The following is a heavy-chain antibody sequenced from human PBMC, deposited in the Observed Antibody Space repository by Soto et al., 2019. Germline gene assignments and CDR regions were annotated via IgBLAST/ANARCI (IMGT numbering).Heavy chain of an antibody. V-gene: IGHV3-11*05. J-gene: IGHJ3*02. CDR3: ARHVHDAFDI. D-gene: IGHD3-10*02. Sequence: QVQLVESGGSMVKPGGSLRLSGAASGFTFSDYYMSWIRQAPGKGLEWVSYISSSNSYTNYADSVKGRFTISRDNAKNSLYLQMNSLRAEDTAVYYCARHVHDAFDIWGQGTMVTVSS. CDR2: ISSSNSYT. CDR1: GFTFSDYY.